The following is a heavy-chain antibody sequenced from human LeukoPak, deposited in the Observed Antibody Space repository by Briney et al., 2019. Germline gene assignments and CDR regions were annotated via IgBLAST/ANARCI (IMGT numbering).Heavy chain of an antibody. Sequence: AAVKVSCKASGGTFRSYGLNWVRQAPGQGLEWMGGFIIILGTAKYAQKLQGRVTITADESTSTGYMELSSLRYEDTAVYYCARGLYCSSSTSCYDYGMDVWGQGTTVTVS. D-gene: IGHD2-2*01. V-gene: IGHV1-69*01. CDR1: GGTFRSYG. CDR2: FIIILGTA. CDR3: ARGLYCSSSTSCYDYGMDV. J-gene: IGHJ6*02.